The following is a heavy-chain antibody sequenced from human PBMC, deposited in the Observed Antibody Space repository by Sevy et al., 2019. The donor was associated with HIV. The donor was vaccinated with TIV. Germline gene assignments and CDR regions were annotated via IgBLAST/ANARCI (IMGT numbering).Heavy chain of an antibody. CDR1: GGSISSYY. J-gene: IGHJ6*02. V-gene: IGHV4-59*01. Sequence: SETLSLTCTVSGGSISSYYWSWIRQPPGKGLEWIGYIYYSGSTNYNPTLKSRVTISEDTSKNQFSLKLSSVTAADTAVYYCAREGWSSSSGNYYYYGMDVWGQGTTVTVSS. CDR3: AREGWSSSSGNYYYYGMDV. D-gene: IGHD6-6*01. CDR2: IYYSGST.